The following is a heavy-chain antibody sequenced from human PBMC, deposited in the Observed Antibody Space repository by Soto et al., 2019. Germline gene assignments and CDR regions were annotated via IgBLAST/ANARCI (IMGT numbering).Heavy chain of an antibody. CDR1: GFTFISYG. CDR2: ITTTGRNT. D-gene: IGHD6-13*01. V-gene: IGHV3-23*01. CDR3: ARRAAAAGTDWSDA. Sequence: EMQLLESGGGLVQPGGSLRLSCAASGFTFISYGMTWVRQAPGKGLEWVSGITTTGRNTYYAESVKGRFTISRDNSKNVVYVQMNRLRAEDPAVYYCARRAAAAGTDWSDAWGQGTLVIVSS. J-gene: IGHJ5*02.